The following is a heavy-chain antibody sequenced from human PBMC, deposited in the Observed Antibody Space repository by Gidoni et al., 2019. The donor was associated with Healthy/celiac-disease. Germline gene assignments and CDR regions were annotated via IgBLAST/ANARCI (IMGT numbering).Heavy chain of an antibody. J-gene: IGHJ6*02. CDR1: GFTFSSYA. CDR2: ISGSGGST. CDR3: AKGSEFLGSTYDILTGYYPPDYYYYGMDV. V-gene: IGHV3-23*01. Sequence: EVQLLESGGGLVQPGGSLRLSCAASGFTFSSYAMSWVRQAPGKGLEWVSAISGSGGSTYYADSVKGRFTISRDNSKNTLYLQMNSLRAEDTAVYYCAKGSEFLGSTYDILTGYYPPDYYYYGMDVWGQGTTVTVSS. D-gene: IGHD3-9*01.